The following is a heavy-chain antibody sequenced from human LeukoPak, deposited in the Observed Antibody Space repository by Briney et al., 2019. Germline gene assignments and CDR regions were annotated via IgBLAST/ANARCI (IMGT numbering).Heavy chain of an antibody. Sequence: ASVKVSCKASGYTFTSYDINWVRQPTGQGLEWMGWMNPNSGNTGYAQKFQGRVTMTRNTSISTAYMELSSLRSEDTAVYYCARSQWLPYYYYGMDVWGQGTTVTVSS. D-gene: IGHD6-19*01. V-gene: IGHV1-8*01. CDR3: ARSQWLPYYYYGMDV. CDR2: MNPNSGNT. CDR1: GYTFTSYD. J-gene: IGHJ6*02.